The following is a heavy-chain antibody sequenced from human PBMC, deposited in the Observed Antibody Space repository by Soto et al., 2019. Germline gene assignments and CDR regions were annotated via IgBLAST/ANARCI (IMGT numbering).Heavy chain of an antibody. Sequence: TLSLTCSVSGDSISIVNHYWNWIRQHPGKGLEWIGYIYYSGSTYYNSSLKSRVTLSVDTSKNQFSLNLRSATAADTAVYYCARMAEVRWLDPWGQGTRVTVSS. J-gene: IGHJ5*02. CDR2: IYYSGST. CDR3: ARMAEVRWLDP. V-gene: IGHV4-31*03. D-gene: IGHD3-10*01. CDR1: GDSISIVNHY.